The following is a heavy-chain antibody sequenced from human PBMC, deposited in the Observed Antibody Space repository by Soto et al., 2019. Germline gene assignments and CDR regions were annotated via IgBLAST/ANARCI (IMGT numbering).Heavy chain of an antibody. CDR2: LSGSGGST. CDR1: GFTVGSYG. D-gene: IGHD1-7*01. CDR3: AKDPNLNYGGLFDY. Sequence: VQLLESGGGLVQPGGSLRLSCVASGFTVGSYGMSWVRQAPGKGLEWISSLSGSGGSTYYADSVKGRFTISGDNYNHTLYLQMNSLRAEDSDVYYCAKDPNLNYGGLFDYWGQGTLVTVSS. J-gene: IGHJ4*02. V-gene: IGHV3-23*01.